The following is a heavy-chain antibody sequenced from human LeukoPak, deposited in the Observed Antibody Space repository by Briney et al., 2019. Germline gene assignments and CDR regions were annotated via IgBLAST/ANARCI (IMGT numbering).Heavy chain of an antibody. V-gene: IGHV4-59*01. CDR3: ARLPLYYYGSGSYDYYFDY. J-gene: IGHJ4*02. CDR1: GGSISSYY. D-gene: IGHD3-10*01. CDR2: IYYSGST. Sequence: SETLSLTCTVSGGSISSYYWNWIRQPPGKGLEWIGYIYYSGSTNYNPSLKSRVTISVDTSKNQFSLKLSSVTAADTAVYYCARLPLYYYGSGSYDYYFDYWGQGTLVTVSS.